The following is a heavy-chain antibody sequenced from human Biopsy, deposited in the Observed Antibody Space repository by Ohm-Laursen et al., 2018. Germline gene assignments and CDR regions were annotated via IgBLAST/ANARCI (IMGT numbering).Heavy chain of an antibody. V-gene: IGHV3-72*01. D-gene: IGHD2-15*01. Sequence: SLRLSCSASGFTFSSYGMHWVRRAPGKGLEWVGRIRDKANSYTTDYAASVKGRFTISRDDSKNSLYLQMNSLKTEDTALYYCARAGRYCSGGGCYSWFDSWGQGTLVAVSS. CDR3: ARAGRYCSGGGCYSWFDS. CDR1: GFTFSSYG. CDR2: IRDKANSYTT. J-gene: IGHJ5*01.